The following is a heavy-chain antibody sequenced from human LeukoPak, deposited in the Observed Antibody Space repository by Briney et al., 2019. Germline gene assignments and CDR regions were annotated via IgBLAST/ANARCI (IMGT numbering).Heavy chain of an antibody. J-gene: IGHJ4*02. CDR2: IRYDGSNK. Sequence: GGSLRLSCAASGFTFSSYDIHWVRQAPGKGLEWVAFIRYDGSNKYYADSVRGRFTISRDNAKNTLYLQMNSLRVEDTAVYYCTRVGRSYYGNFDYWGQGTLVTVSS. CDR1: GFTFSSYD. D-gene: IGHD3-10*01. CDR3: TRVGRSYYGNFDY. V-gene: IGHV3-30*02.